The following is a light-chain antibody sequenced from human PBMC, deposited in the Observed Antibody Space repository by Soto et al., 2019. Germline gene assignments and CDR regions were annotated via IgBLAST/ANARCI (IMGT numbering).Light chain of an antibody. CDR2: EGS. Sequence: QSVVTQPGSVAGSPGLAVTISCTGTSSDVGSYNLVSWYQQHPGKAPKLMIYEGSKRPSGVSNRFSGSKSGNTASLTISGLQAEDEADYYCCSYAGSSTLVFGTGTKVTVL. V-gene: IGLV2-23*01. J-gene: IGLJ1*01. CDR1: SSDVGSYNL. CDR3: CSYAGSSTLV.